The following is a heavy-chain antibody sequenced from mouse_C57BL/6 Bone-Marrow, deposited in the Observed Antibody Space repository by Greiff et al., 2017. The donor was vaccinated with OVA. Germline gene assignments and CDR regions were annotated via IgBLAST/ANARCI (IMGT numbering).Heavy chain of an antibody. J-gene: IGHJ4*01. Sequence: EVQGVESGGGLVQPGGSLKLSCAASGFTFSDYYMYWVRQTPEKRLEWVAYISNGGGSTYYPDTVKGRFTISRDNAKNTLYLQMSRLKSEDTAMYYCARHGYYYGSTYAMDYWGQGTSVTVSS. CDR2: ISNGGGST. D-gene: IGHD1-1*01. CDR3: ARHGYYYGSTYAMDY. V-gene: IGHV5-12*01. CDR1: GFTFSDYY.